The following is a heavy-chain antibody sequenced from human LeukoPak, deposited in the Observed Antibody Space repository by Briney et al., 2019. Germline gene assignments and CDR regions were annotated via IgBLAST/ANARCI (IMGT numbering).Heavy chain of an antibody. CDR2: ISSSSSYI. CDR3: ARPFYGEYGMDV. V-gene: IGHV3-21*01. D-gene: IGHD3-3*02. J-gene: IGHJ6*02. Sequence: PGGSLRLSCAASGFTFSSYSMNWVRQAPGKGLEWVSSISSSSSYIYYADSVKGRFTISRDNAKNSLYLQMNSLRAEDTAVYYCARPFYGEYGMDVWGQGTTVTVSS. CDR1: GFTFSSYS.